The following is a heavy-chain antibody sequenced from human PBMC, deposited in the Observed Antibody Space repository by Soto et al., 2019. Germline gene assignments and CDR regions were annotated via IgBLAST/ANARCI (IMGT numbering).Heavy chain of an antibody. CDR2: IIPICGTA. Sequence: ASVKVSCRGSRGTFSSYAIRWVRQAPEQGREWMGGIIPICGTANYAQKFQGRVTMTADECTSTAYMELSSLRAEYTGVYYCARDRDIVVVPAAIHYGVDVGGQGTTVTVSS. CDR3: ARDRDIVVVPAAIHYGVDV. D-gene: IGHD2-2*02. J-gene: IGHJ6*02. CDR1: RGTFSSYA. V-gene: IGHV1-69*13.